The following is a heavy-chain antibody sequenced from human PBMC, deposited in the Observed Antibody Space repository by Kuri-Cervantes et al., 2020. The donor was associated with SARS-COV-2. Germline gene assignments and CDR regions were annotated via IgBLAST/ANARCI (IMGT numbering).Heavy chain of an antibody. Sequence: GGSLRLSCAASGFSFSNYATHWVRQAPGKGLEWVAVISYDGSNKYYADSVKGRFTISRDNSKSTLYLQMNSLRAEDTAVYYCARDRAAAGVYYSDYWGQGTLVTVSS. V-gene: IGHV3-30-3*01. CDR1: GFSFSNYA. CDR2: ISYDGSNK. D-gene: IGHD6-13*01. CDR3: ARDRAAAGVYYSDY. J-gene: IGHJ4*02.